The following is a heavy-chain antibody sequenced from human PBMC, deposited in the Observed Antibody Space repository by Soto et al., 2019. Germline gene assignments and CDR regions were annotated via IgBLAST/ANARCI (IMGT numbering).Heavy chain of an antibody. D-gene: IGHD4-17*01. CDR3: ARRPRMTTVTSNWFDP. CDR2: INPSGGNT. J-gene: IGHJ5*02. V-gene: IGHV1-46*01. Sequence: ASVKVSCKASGYTFTSYYMHWVRQAPGQGLEWMGIINPSGGNTNYAQKLQGRVTMTTDTSTSTAYMELRSLRSDDTAVYYCARRPRMTTVTSNWFDPWGQGTLVTVSS. CDR1: GYTFTSYY.